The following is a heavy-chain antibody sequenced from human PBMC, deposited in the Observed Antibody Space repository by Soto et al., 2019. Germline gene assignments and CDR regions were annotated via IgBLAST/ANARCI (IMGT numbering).Heavy chain of an antibody. Sequence: GGSLRLSCASSGFTFSNAWMSWVRKAPGKGLEWVGRIKSKTDGGTTDYAAPVKGRFTISRDDSKSTLYLQMNSLKTEDTAVYYCTTAGGSYSSSWFYFGYWGQGTLVTVSS. CDR3: TTAGGSYSSSWFYFGY. J-gene: IGHJ4*02. CDR1: GFTFSNAW. CDR2: IKSKTDGGTT. V-gene: IGHV3-15*01. D-gene: IGHD6-13*01.